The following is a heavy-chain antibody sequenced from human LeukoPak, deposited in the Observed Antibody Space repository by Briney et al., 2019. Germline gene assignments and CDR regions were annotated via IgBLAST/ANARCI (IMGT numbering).Heavy chain of an antibody. V-gene: IGHV4-59*08. CDR3: ARHGAGYYDSFDY. CDR2: IYYSGST. J-gene: IGHJ4*02. CDR1: GGPISSYY. Sequence: SETLSLTCTVSGGPISSYYWSWIRQPPVKGLEWIGYIYYSGSTNYNPSLKSRVTISVDTSKNQFSLKLSSVTAADTAVYYCARHGAGYYDSFDYWGQGTLVTVSS. D-gene: IGHD3-22*01.